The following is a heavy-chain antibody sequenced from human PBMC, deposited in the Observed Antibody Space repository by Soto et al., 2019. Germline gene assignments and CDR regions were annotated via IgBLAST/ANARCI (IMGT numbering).Heavy chain of an antibody. CDR3: AKEKAVPGSLDS. Sequence: GGSLRLSCAASGFTFSNYAMSWVRQAPGKGLEWVSSLSGGGGGTYYADSVKGRFTISRDNSKNTLYLQMNSLRAEDTAVYYCAKEKAVPGSLDSWGQGTLVTVSS. J-gene: IGHJ4*02. CDR1: GFTFSNYA. V-gene: IGHV3-23*01. CDR2: LSGGGGGT. D-gene: IGHD6-19*01.